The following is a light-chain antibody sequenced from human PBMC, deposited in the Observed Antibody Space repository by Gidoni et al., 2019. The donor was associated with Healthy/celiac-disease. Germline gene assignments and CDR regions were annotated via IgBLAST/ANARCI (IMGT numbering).Light chain of an antibody. V-gene: IGKV1-39*01. J-gene: IGKJ2*01. Sequence: IQMTQSPSSLSASLGDRVTITCRASQSISSYLNWYQPKPGKVPKLLIYAASTLQSGVPSMFSCTGSGTDFTLTISSLQPEDFATYYCQQSYSTFYTFGQGTKLEIK. CDR2: AAS. CDR1: QSISSY. CDR3: QQSYSTFYT.